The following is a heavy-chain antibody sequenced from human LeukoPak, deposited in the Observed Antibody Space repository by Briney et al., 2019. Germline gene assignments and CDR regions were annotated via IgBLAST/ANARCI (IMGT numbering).Heavy chain of an antibody. Sequence: GGSLRLSCAASGFTFSSYSMNWVRQAPGKGLEWVSSISSSSSYIYYADSVKGRFTISRDNAKNSLYLQMNSLRAEDTAVYYCAKADYVWGSYRSSLDYWGQGTLVIVSS. CDR2: ISSSSSYI. CDR3: AKADYVWGSYRSSLDY. V-gene: IGHV3-21*01. D-gene: IGHD3-16*02. J-gene: IGHJ4*02. CDR1: GFTFSSYS.